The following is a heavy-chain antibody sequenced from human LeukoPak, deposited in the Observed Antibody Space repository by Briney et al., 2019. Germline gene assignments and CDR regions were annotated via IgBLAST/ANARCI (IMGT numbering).Heavy chain of an antibody. D-gene: IGHD3-10*01. CDR2: VNLQGST. Sequence: PSETLSLTCGVSGGSISNTNWWTWVRQPPGKGLEWIGEVNLQGSTYYNPSLKSRVTISVDTSKNQFSLKLRSVTAADTAVYYCARRLGGSGSYYYWGQGTLVTVSS. CDR3: ARRLGGSGSYYY. V-gene: IGHV4-4*02. J-gene: IGHJ4*02. CDR1: GGSISNTNW.